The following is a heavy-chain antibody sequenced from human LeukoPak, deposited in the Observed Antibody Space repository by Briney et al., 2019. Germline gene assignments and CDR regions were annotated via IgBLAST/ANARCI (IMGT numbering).Heavy chain of an antibody. CDR3: ARYYCTATTTTCYLFDY. CDR2: INHSGST. V-gene: IGHV4-34*01. D-gene: IGHD2-8*02. CDR1: GGSFSGYY. Sequence: PSETLSLTCAVYGGSFSGYYWSWIRQPPGKGLEWIGEINHSGSTNYNPSLKSRVTISVDTSKNQFSLKLSSVTAADTAVYYCARYYCTATTTTCYLFDYWGQGTLVTVSS. J-gene: IGHJ4*02.